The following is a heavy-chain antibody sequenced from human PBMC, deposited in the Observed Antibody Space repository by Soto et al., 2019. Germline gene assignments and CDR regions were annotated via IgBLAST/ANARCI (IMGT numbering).Heavy chain of an antibody. Sequence: QVQLQESGPGLVQASQTLSLTCTVSGGPITTGGHFWSWIRRSPGKGLEWIGYIYYSGTTHYNPSLKSRVTISISTSKKQSSLNLSSVTAADTALYYRARAVRGSYLDYWGQGTMVTVSS. CDR2: IYYSGTT. D-gene: IGHD1-26*01. J-gene: IGHJ4*02. CDR3: ARAVRGSYLDY. CDR1: GGPITTGGHF. V-gene: IGHV4-31*03.